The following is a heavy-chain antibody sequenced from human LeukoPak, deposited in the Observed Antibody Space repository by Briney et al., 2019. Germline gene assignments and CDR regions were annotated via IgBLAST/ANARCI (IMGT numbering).Heavy chain of an antibody. CDR2: ISSSSGNR. Sequence: AGGSLILSCEASGFTFSRYNMNWVRQAPGKGLEWVSYISSSSGNRYYAESVKGRFTVSRDNAKNSLYLQMNCLRDEDRAVYYCARDPTMGGAFDVWGQGTTVTVSS. D-gene: IGHD3-10*01. V-gene: IGHV3-48*02. CDR3: ARDPTMGGAFDV. J-gene: IGHJ3*01. CDR1: GFTFSRYN.